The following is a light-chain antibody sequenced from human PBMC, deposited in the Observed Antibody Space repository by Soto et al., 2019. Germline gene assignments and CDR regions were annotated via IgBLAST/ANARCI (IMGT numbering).Light chain of an antibody. CDR3: QQYNKWPRT. J-gene: IGKJ1*01. CDR2: GAS. V-gene: IGKV3-15*01. Sequence: EIVITECPSTLSVTTGERATLSCRASQSVSSNLAWYQQKPGQAPRLLIYGASTRATGIPARFSGSGSGTEFTLTISSLQSEDFAVYYCQQYNKWPRTFGQGTKVDI. CDR1: QSVSSN.